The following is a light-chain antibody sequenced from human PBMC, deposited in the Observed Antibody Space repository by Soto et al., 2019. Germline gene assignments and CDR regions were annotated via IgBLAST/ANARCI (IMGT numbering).Light chain of an antibody. CDR2: EVN. V-gene: IGLV2-14*01. CDR3: SSFTRSSTYV. Sequence: QSALTQPASGSGSPGQSTTISCTGTSSDVGDYNFVSWYQQYPGKAPKVMIYEVNNRPSGVSNRFSGSKSGNTASLTISGLQAEDEADYYCSSFTRSSTYVFGSGTKLTVL. J-gene: IGLJ1*01. CDR1: SSDVGDYNF.